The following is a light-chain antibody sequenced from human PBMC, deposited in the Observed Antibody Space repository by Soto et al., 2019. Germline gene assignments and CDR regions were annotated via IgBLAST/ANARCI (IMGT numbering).Light chain of an antibody. V-gene: IGKV1-5*03. CDR3: QQYNSYAFS. CDR1: QSISTW. J-gene: IGKJ3*01. Sequence: DIQMTQSPSALSASVGDRVNITCRASQSISTWLAWYQQKPGEAPKLLMYKASSLDSGVPSRFSGSGSGPEFTLTISGLQPEDFATYYWQQYNSYAFSFGPGTKVDIK. CDR2: KAS.